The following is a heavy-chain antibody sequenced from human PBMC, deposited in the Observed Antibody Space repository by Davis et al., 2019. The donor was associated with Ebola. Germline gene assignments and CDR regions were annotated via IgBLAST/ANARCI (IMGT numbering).Heavy chain of an antibody. J-gene: IGHJ3*02. D-gene: IGHD3-3*01. Sequence: PGGSLRLSCAAPGFTFSSYAMSWVRQAPGKGLEWVSAISGSGGSTYYADSVKGRFTISRDNSKTTLYLQMNSLRAEDTAIYYCAKDKNYDFWSGYPHDAFDIWGQGTMVTVSS. CDR2: ISGSGGST. V-gene: IGHV3-23*01. CDR3: AKDKNYDFWSGYPHDAFDI. CDR1: GFTFSSYA.